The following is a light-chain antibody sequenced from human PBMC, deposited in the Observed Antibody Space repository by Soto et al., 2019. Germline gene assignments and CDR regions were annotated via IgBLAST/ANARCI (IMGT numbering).Light chain of an antibody. J-gene: IGKJ4*01. CDR2: DAS. V-gene: IGKV3-11*01. CDR1: QSVSSY. Sequence: EIVLTQSPATLSLSPGERATLSCRASQSVSSYLAWYQQKPGQAPRLLIYDASNRATGIPARFSGSGSGTDFTLTNSSLEPEDFAVYYCQQRSNWPPITLGGGTKVEIK. CDR3: QQRSNWPPIT.